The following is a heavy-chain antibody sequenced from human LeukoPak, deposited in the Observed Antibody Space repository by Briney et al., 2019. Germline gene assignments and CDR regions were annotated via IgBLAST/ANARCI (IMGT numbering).Heavy chain of an antibody. D-gene: IGHD6-13*01. Sequence: ASVKVSCKASGYTFTGYYMHWVRQAPGQGLEWMGWINPNSGGTNYAQEFQGRVTMTRDTSISTAYMELSRLRSDDTAVYYCARGMIAAARGWFDPWGQGTLVTVSS. CDR3: ARGMIAAARGWFDP. V-gene: IGHV1-2*02. CDR2: INPNSGGT. J-gene: IGHJ5*02. CDR1: GYTFTGYY.